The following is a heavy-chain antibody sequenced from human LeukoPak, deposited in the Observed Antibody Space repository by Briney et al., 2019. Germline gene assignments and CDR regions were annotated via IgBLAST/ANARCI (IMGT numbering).Heavy chain of an antibody. D-gene: IGHD3-3*01. Sequence: GGSLRLSCADSGFTFSSYSMNWVRQAPGKGLEWVGRIKRKIDGETTDYAAPVKGRFTISRDDSENTLYLQMNSLKTEDTAMYYCTTENYEMYYWGQGTLVTVSS. CDR1: GFTFSSYS. CDR2: IKRKIDGETT. CDR3: TTENYEMYY. J-gene: IGHJ4*02. V-gene: IGHV3-15*01.